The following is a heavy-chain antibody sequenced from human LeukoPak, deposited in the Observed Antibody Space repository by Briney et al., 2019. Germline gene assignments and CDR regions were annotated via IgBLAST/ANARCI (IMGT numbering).Heavy chain of an antibody. Sequence: PGGSLRLSCAASGFTFSSYGMHWVRQAPGKGLEWVAFIRYDGSNKYYADSVKGRFTISRDNFKNTLYLQMNSLRAEDTAVYYCAKARYYYDSSGNEFDYWGQGTLVSVSS. J-gene: IGHJ4*02. CDR2: IRYDGSNK. CDR1: GFTFSSYG. CDR3: AKARYYYDSSGNEFDY. D-gene: IGHD3-22*01. V-gene: IGHV3-30*02.